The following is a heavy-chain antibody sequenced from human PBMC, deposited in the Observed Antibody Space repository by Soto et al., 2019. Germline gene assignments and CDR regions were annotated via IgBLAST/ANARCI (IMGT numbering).Heavy chain of an antibody. CDR2: SNHSGST. D-gene: IGHD2-2*01. Sequence: PSETLSLTCAVFGGSFSGYFWSWIRQPPGKGLEWIGESNHSGSTNYNPSLKSRVTISMDTSKNQFSLKLSSVTATDTAVYYCARLEVPAAHFDYWGQGTLVTAPQ. V-gene: IGHV4-34*01. CDR3: ARLEVPAAHFDY. CDR1: GGSFSGYF. J-gene: IGHJ4*02.